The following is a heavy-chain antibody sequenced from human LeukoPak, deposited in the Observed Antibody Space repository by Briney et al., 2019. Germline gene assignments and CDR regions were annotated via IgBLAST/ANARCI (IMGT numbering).Heavy chain of an antibody. V-gene: IGHV1-2*02. CDR1: GYTFTGYY. CDR3: ARGGKAPRPDHHFDY. Sequence: ASVKVSCKASGYTFTGYYMHWVRQAPGQGVERMGWINPNSGGTNYAQKFQGRVTMTRDTSISTAYMELSRLRSDDTAVYYCARGGKAPRPDHHFDYWGQGTLVTVSS. J-gene: IGHJ4*02. CDR2: INPNSGGT. D-gene: IGHD6-6*01.